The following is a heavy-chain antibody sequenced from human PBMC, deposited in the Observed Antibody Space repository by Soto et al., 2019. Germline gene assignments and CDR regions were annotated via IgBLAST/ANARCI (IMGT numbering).Heavy chain of an antibody. CDR1: GFTFSNHA. CDR2: ISGNANDI. D-gene: IGHD3-16*01. Sequence: EVHLLESGGALVQPGGSPRLSCAASGFTFSNHAMNWVRQAPGKGLEWLSAISGNANDIYYADSVKGRFTISRDSSTNTVFLQMNSLRAEDTALYYCAKKRSGSWSMGCFDSWGQGTLVTVSS. CDR3: AKKRSGSWSMGCFDS. J-gene: IGHJ4*02. V-gene: IGHV3-23*01.